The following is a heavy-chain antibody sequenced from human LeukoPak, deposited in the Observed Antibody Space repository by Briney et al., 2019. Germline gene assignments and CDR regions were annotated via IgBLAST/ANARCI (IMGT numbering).Heavy chain of an antibody. D-gene: IGHD4/OR15-4a*01. CDR3: ANGPF. V-gene: IGHV3-15*07. CDR1: GSPFNNAW. J-gene: IGHJ4*02. Sequence: PGGSLRLSCVASGSPFNNAWMNWVRQTPGKGLEWVGRIKSKTDGETTDYVAPVKGRFTISRDDSENTVYLQMNSLKTEDTATYYCANGPFWGQGTLVTVSS. CDR2: IKSKTDGETT.